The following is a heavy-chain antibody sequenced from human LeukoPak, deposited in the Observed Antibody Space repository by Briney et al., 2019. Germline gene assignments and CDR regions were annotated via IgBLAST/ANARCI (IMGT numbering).Heavy chain of an antibody. CDR2: ISYDGSNK. CDR1: GFTFSSYG. J-gene: IGHJ4*02. Sequence: GGSLRLSCAAPGFTFSSYGMHWVRQAPGKGLEWVAVISYDGSNKYYADSVKGRFTISRDNSKNTLYLQMNSLRAEDTAVYYCAKDSPYCGGDCSNDYWGQGTLVTVSS. D-gene: IGHD2-21*02. V-gene: IGHV3-30*18. CDR3: AKDSPYCGGDCSNDY.